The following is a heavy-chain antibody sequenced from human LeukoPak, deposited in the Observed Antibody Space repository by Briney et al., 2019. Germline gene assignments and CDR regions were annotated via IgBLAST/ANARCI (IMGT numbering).Heavy chain of an antibody. D-gene: IGHD3-3*01. CDR2: INTDGSST. V-gene: IGHV3-74*01. J-gene: IGHJ4*02. CDR1: GFTFSSYW. CDR3: ARDNPITIFGVVIEYYFDY. Sequence: TGGSLRLSCAASGFTFSSYWMHWVRQAPGKGLVWVSRINTDGSSTSYADSVKGRFTISRDNAKNTLYLQMNSLRAEDTAVYYCARDNPITIFGVVIEYYFDYWGQGTLVTVSS.